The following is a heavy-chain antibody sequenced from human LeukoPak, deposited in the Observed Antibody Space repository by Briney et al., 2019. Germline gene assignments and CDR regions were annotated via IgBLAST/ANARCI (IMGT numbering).Heavy chain of an antibody. CDR1: GGTFSSYA. D-gene: IGHD3-22*01. CDR2: IIPIFGTA. J-gene: IGHJ5*02. Sequence: EASVKVSCKASGGTFSSYAISWVRQAPGQGLEWMGGIIPIFGTANYAQKFQGRVTITADESTSTAYMELSSLRSEDTAVYYCARLYYDSSGVSNWFDPWGQGTLVTVSS. V-gene: IGHV1-69*01. CDR3: ARLYYDSSGVSNWFDP.